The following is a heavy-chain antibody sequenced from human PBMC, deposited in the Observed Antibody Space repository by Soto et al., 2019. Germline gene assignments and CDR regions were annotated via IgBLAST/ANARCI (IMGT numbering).Heavy chain of an antibody. CDR2: IIPIFGTA. CDR3: ASGGPYSSSSRDYYYGMDV. D-gene: IGHD6-6*01. V-gene: IGHV1-69*06. CDR1: GGTFSSYA. J-gene: IGHJ6*02. Sequence: SVKFSCKASGGTFSSYAISWVRQAPGQGLEWMGGIIPIFGTANYAQKFQGRVTITADKSTSTAYMELSSLRSEDTAVYYCASGGPYSSSSRDYYYGMDVWGQGTTVTVSS.